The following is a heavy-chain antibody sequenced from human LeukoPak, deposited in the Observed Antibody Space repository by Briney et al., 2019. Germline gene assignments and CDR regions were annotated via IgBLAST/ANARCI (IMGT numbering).Heavy chain of an antibody. D-gene: IGHD5-18*01. J-gene: IGHJ4*02. CDR2: VHSSVGT. CDR3: ARERDHGYSYGHVLDF. V-gene: IGHV4-4*07. Sequence: SETLSLTCTVSGGSMNTYYWTWIRQTAGGGLEWIGQVHSSVGTTYNPSLRSRVSLSLDTSKNHFSLRLASVTAADTAVYFCARERDHGYSYGHVLDFWGRGSPVTVSS. CDR1: GGSMNTYY.